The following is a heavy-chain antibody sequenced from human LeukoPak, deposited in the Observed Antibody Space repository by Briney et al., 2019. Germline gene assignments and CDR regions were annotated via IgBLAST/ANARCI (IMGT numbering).Heavy chain of an antibody. J-gene: IGHJ4*02. CDR1: GFSFSNHY. CDR2: INEDGSNK. V-gene: IGHV3-7*01. D-gene: IGHD6-19*01. CDR3: TRVIVAVPGYFDYFDF. Sequence: GGSLRLSCTASGFSFSNHYMRWIRQAPGKGLEWVANINEDGSNKWHLGSVKGRFTVSRDNAWNSLYLQMNSLRVEDTAVYYCTRVIVAVPGYFDYFDFWGQGVLVTVSS.